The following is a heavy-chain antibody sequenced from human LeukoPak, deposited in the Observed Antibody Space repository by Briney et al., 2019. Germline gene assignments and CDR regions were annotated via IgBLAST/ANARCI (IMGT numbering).Heavy chain of an antibody. D-gene: IGHD3-10*01. Sequence: HAGGTLRLSCAASGFTFSNHGMNWVRQAPGKGLEWVSGISPSADIKYYADSVKGRFTISRDNSKNMLYLEVISLTADETAVYYCAKDDAWLRFGEWSQGTLVTVSS. J-gene: IGHJ4*02. V-gene: IGHV3-23*01. CDR3: AKDDAWLRFGE. CDR2: ISPSADIK. CDR1: GFTFSNHG.